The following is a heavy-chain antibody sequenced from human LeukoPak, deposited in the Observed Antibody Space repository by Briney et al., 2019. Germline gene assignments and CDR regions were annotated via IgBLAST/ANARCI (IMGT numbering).Heavy chain of an antibody. CDR1: GLRFSDYW. CDR2: IKRDGSER. CDR3: ARHGYSYGYSLDY. V-gene: IGHV3-7*01. D-gene: IGHD5-18*01. J-gene: IGHJ4*02. Sequence: PGGSLRLSCAASGLRFSDYWMSWVRQAPGKGLEWVASIKRDGSERNYVDSVKGRFVISRDNAKNSVYLQLNSLRAEDTAVYYCARHGYSYGYSLDYWGQGTLVTVS.